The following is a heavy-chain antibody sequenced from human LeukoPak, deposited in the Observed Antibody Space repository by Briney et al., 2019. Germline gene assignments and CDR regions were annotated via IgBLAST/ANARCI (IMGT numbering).Heavy chain of an antibody. Sequence: ASVKVSCKVSGYTLTELSMHWVRQAPGKGLEWMGGFDPEDGETFYTQKFQGRVTMTEDTSTDTAYMELRSLRSDDTAVYYCARVGYYDSSGYYYVDFDYWGQGTLVTVSS. CDR2: FDPEDGET. CDR1: GYTLTELS. D-gene: IGHD3-22*01. J-gene: IGHJ4*02. V-gene: IGHV1-24*01. CDR3: ARVGYYDSSGYYYVDFDY.